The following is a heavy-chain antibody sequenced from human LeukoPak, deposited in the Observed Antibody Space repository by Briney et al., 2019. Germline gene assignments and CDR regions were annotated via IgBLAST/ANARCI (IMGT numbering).Heavy chain of an antibody. CDR1: GGTFSSYA. Sequence: SVKVSCKASGGTFSSYAISWVRQAPGQGLEWMGGIIPIFGTANYAQKFQGRVTITTDESTSTAYMELSSLRSEDAAVYYCARDLSVEMATESYWGQGTLVTVSS. J-gene: IGHJ4*02. CDR3: ARDLSVEMATESY. CDR2: IIPIFGTA. V-gene: IGHV1-69*05. D-gene: IGHD5-24*01.